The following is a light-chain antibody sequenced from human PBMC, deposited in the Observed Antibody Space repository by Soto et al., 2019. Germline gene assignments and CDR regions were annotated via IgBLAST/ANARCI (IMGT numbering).Light chain of an antibody. Sequence: EIVMTQSPATVSVSPGEEATLSCRASQSIGRSLAWYQETSGQAPRLLIYGASARATGIPARFIGTGSGTDFTLIISSLQSEDFAVYYCQQYYDWPLTFGGGTKVEIK. CDR2: GAS. V-gene: IGKV3-15*01. J-gene: IGKJ4*01. CDR3: QQYYDWPLT. CDR1: QSIGRS.